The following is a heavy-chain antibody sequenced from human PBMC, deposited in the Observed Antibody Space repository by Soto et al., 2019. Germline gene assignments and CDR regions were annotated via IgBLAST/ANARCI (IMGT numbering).Heavy chain of an antibody. CDR1: GVVFSSFG. D-gene: IGHD3-16*01. V-gene: IGHV3-48*01. J-gene: IGHJ4*02. Sequence: EAHLMESGGGLVQPGGSLRLSCGASGVVFSSFGMNWVRQAPGKGLEWISYISYDSNKPTYDAESVKGRFTISRDNAKNSLYLQMNSLRVEDTAVYYCARDLWDDLAGGESDCWGQGTLVTVSS. CDR3: ARDLWDDLAGGESDC. CDR2: ISYDSNKPT.